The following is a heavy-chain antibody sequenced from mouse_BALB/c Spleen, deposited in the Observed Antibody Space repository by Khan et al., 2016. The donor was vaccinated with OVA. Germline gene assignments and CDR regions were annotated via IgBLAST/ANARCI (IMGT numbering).Heavy chain of an antibody. CDR2: ISYDGSN. CDR1: GYSITSGYY. CDR3: ARIGHYSYGTSYYAMDY. D-gene: IGHD1-1*01. V-gene: IGHV3-6*02. Sequence: EVQLQESGPGLVKPSQSLSLTCSVTGYSITSGYYWNWIRQFPGNKLEWMGYISYDGSNNYNPSLKDRISITRDTSKNQFFLKLNSVTTEDTATYFCARIGHYSYGTSYYAMDYWGQGTSVTVSS. J-gene: IGHJ4*01.